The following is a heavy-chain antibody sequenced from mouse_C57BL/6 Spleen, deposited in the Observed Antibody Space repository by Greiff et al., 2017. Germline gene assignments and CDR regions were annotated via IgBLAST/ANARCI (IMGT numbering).Heavy chain of an antibody. CDR2: IYPGAGDT. D-gene: IGHD1-1*01. CDR1: GYAFSSYW. J-gene: IGHJ2*01. V-gene: IGHV1-80*01. CDR3: ARLDYGSSYDDY. Sequence: VQLQQSGAELVKPGASVKISCKASGYAFSSYWLNWVKQRPGKGLEGIGQIYPGAGDTNYNGKFKGKATLTADKSSSTAYMQLSSLTSEDSAVYFCARLDYGSSYDDYWGQGNTRTVSS.